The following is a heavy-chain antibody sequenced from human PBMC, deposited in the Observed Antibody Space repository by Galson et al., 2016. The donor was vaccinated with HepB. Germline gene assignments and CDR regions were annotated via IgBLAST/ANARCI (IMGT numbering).Heavy chain of an antibody. V-gene: IGHV4-31*03. CDR2: IYYSGST. D-gene: IGHD4-17*01. Sequence: TLSLTCTVSGGSISSGGYYWSWTRPHPGKGLEWIGYIYYSGSTYYTPSLKSRVTISVDTSKNQFSLKLSSVTAADTAVYYCARARAGLYYGAAGFDYWGQGTLVTVSS. J-gene: IGHJ4*02. CDR1: GGSISSGGYY. CDR3: ARARAGLYYGAAGFDY.